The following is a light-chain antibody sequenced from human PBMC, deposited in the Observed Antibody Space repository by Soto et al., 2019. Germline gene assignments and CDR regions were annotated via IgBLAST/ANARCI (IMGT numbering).Light chain of an antibody. CDR2: GNN. CDR3: AAWDDSLGEV. CDR1: SSNIGNYY. J-gene: IGLJ1*01. Sequence: QLVLTQPLSASGTPGQGVSISSSGRSSNIGNYYVYWYQHLPGTAPKVLIYGNNQRPSGVPDRFSGSKSGTSASLAISGLRSEHEADYYCAAWDDSLGEVFGTGTKLTVL. V-gene: IGLV1-47*01.